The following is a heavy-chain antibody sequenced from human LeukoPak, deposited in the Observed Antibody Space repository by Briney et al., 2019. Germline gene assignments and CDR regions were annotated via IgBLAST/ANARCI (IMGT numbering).Heavy chain of an antibody. CDR1: GYTLTELS. Sequence: ASVKVSCKVSGYTLTELSMHWVRQAPGKGLEWMGGFDPEDGETIYAQKFQGRVTMTEDTSTDTAYMELSSLRSEDTAVYYCATGKKKSGSYTYDYWGQGTLVTVSS. V-gene: IGHV1-24*01. D-gene: IGHD1-26*01. CDR2: FDPEDGET. J-gene: IGHJ4*02. CDR3: ATGKKKSGSYTYDY.